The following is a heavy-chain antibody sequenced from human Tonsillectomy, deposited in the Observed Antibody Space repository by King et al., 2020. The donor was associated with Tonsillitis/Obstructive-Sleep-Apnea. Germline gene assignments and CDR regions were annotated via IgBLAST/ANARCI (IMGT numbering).Heavy chain of an antibody. J-gene: IGHJ2*01. V-gene: IGHV5-51*01. D-gene: IGHD6-13*01. CDR2: IYPGDSDT. CDR3: ARPMATAGSSNWHFDL. CDR1: GYSFTNYW. Sequence: QLVQSGAEVKKPGASLRISCKGSGYSFTNYWIGWVRQMPGKGLEWMGIIYPGDSDTRYSPSFQGQVTISADKSISTTYLQWSSLAASDSAMYYCARPMATAGSSNWHFDLWGRGTLAT.